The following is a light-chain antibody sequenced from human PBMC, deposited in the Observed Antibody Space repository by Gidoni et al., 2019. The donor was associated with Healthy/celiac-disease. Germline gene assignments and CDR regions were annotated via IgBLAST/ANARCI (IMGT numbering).Light chain of an antibody. J-gene: IGKJ4*01. CDR2: LGS. Sequence: DIVMTQSPLSLPVTPGEPASISCRSSQSLLHSNGYNYWDLYLQKPGQSPQLLIYLGSNRAAGVPGSVSGSGSGTDLTLKISRVEAEDVWVYYCMQPLPPPLGGGTKVEIK. CDR1: QSLLHSNGYNY. V-gene: IGKV2-28*01. CDR3: MQPLPPP.